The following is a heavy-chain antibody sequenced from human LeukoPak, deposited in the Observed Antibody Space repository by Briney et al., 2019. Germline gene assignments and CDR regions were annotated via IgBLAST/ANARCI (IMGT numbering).Heavy chain of an antibody. CDR2: ISYDGSNK. CDR1: GFTFSSYA. J-gene: IGHJ4*02. Sequence: PGGSLRLSCAASGFTFSSYAMHWVRQAPGKGLEWVAVISYDGSNKYYADSVKGRFTISRDNSKNTLYLQMNSLRAEDTAVYYCARDQGSSGPNPSYYFDYWGQGTLVTVSS. CDR3: ARDQGSSGPNPSYYFDY. V-gene: IGHV3-30-3*01. D-gene: IGHD3-22*01.